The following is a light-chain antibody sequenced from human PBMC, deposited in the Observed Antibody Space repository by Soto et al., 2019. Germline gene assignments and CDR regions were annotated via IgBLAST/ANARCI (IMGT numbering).Light chain of an antibody. V-gene: IGKV3-20*01. CDR2: GAS. CDR3: QQYGSSPGT. J-gene: IGKJ1*01. CDR1: QSVSSSY. Sequence: EIVLTQSPGTLSLSPGERATLSCRASQSVSSSYLAWYQQKPGQAPRLLIYGASSRATGIPDRFSGSGSGTDFTLTIGRLEPEDFAVYYCQQYGSSPGTFGQGPKVEIK.